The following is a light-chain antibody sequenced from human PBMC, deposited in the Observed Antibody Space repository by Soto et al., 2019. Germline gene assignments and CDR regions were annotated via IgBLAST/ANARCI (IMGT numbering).Light chain of an antibody. J-gene: IGLJ7*01. CDR1: SSDGGGYHY. Sequence: QSALTQPASVSGSPGQSITISCTGTSSDGGGYHYVSWYQQHPGKAPKVMIYDVTDRPSGVSNRFSGSKSGDTASLTISGLQAEDEADYYCSSYTSSSTLVFGGGTQLTVL. V-gene: IGLV2-14*01. CDR2: DVT. CDR3: SSYTSSSTLV.